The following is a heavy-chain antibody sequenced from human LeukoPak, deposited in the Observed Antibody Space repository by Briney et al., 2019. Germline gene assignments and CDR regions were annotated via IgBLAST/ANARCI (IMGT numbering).Heavy chain of an antibody. Sequence: GGSLRLSCAASGFTVSSTYMSWVRQAPRKGLEWVSVIYTGGSTYYADSVKGRFTISRDNSKNTLYLQMNSLRAEDTAVYYCARDNYGGNLDYWGQGTLVTVSS. CDR3: ARDNYGGNLDY. CDR2: IYTGGST. CDR1: GFTVSSTY. D-gene: IGHD4-23*01. J-gene: IGHJ4*02. V-gene: IGHV3-53*01.